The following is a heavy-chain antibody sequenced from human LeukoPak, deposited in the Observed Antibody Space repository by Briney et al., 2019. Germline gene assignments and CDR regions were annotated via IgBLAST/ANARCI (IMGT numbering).Heavy chain of an antibody. CDR1: GGSFSGYY. CDR3: ARVLSRVAVAGDEYFQH. V-gene: IGHV4-34*01. Sequence: SETLSLTCAVSGGSFSGYYWSWIRQPPGKGLEWIGEINHSGSTNYNPSLKSRVTISVDTSKNQFSLKLSSVTAADTAVYYCARVLSRVAVAGDEYFQHWGQGTLVTVSS. J-gene: IGHJ1*01. CDR2: INHSGST. D-gene: IGHD6-19*01.